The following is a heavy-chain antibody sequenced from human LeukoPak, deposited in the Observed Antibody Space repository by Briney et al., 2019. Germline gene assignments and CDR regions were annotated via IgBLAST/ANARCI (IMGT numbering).Heavy chain of an antibody. CDR3: ARNKRDILTGYVFFWFDP. CDR1: GYTFTSYD. D-gene: IGHD3-9*01. J-gene: IGHJ5*02. V-gene: IGHV1-8*01. CDR2: MNPNSGNT. Sequence: ASVKVSCKASGYTFTSYDINWVRQATGQGLEWMGWMNPNSGNTGYAQKFQGRVTMTRNTSTSTAYMELSSLRSEDTAVYYCARNKRDILTGYVFFWFDPWGQGTLVTVSS.